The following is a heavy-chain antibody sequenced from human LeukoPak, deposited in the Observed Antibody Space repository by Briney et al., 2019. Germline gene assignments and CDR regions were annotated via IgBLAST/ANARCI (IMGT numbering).Heavy chain of an antibody. CDR1: GFTFSIYS. CDR3: ARENELLRKAFDI. V-gene: IGHV3-21*01. D-gene: IGHD1-26*01. Sequence: PEGSLRLSCAASGFTFSIYSMNWVRQAPGKGLEWVSSITSSSSSIYYADSLKGRFTVSRDNAKNSLYLQMNSLRAEDTAVYYCARENELLRKAFDIWGQGTVVTVSS. J-gene: IGHJ3*02. CDR2: ITSSSSSI.